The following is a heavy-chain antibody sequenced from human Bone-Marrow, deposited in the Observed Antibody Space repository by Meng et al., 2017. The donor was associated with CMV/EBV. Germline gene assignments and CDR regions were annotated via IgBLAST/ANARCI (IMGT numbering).Heavy chain of an antibody. CDR1: GYTFTGYY. J-gene: IGHJ4*02. V-gene: IGHV1-2*02. Sequence: ASVKVSCKASGYTFTGYYMHWVRQAPVQGLEWMGWINPDSGGTNYAQNFQGRVTMTRDTSISTAYMELSRLRSDDTAVYYCASDYCDTTTCYIWGQGTLVTVSS. CDR3: ASDYCDTTTCYI. CDR2: INPDSGGT. D-gene: IGHD2-2*02.